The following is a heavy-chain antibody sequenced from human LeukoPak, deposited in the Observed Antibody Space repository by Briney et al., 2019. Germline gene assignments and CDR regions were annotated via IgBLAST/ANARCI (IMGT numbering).Heavy chain of an antibody. J-gene: IGHJ4*02. D-gene: IGHD2-15*01. CDR2: IWYDGSNK. V-gene: IGHV3-33*02. Sequence: GSLRLSCAASGITFRSYGMHWVRQAPGKGLEWVAFIWYDGSNKYYADSAKGRFTISRDNSRNTLFLQMNSLRAEDTAVYYCATDRATQYFDYWGQGTLVSVSS. CDR3: ATDRATQYFDY. CDR1: GITFRSYG.